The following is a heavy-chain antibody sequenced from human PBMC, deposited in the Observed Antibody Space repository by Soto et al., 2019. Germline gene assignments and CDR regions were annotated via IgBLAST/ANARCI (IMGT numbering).Heavy chain of an antibody. CDR3: ATATREASRPELSYYMDV. J-gene: IGHJ6*03. CDR2: MNPNTGNT. CDR1: GYTFINYD. D-gene: IGHD1-1*01. V-gene: IGHV1-8*01. Sequence: QVQLVQSGAEVKKPGASVKVSCKASGYTFINYDINWVRHATVQWLEWMGWMNPNTGNTGYAQKFQGRVTMTPNTSTTTAYMELCGLRSDDTAVYFCATATREASRPELSYYMDVWGKGAPVTVS.